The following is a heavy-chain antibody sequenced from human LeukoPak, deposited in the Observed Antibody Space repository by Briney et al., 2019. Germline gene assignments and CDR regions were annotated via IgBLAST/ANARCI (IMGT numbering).Heavy chain of an antibody. D-gene: IGHD4-11*01. CDR1: GFTFSSYA. V-gene: IGHV3-7*01. Sequence: GGSLRLSCAASGFTFSSYAMSWVRQAPGKGLEWVANIKQDGSEKYYVDSVKGRFTISRDNAKNSLYLQMNSLRAEDTAVYYCARGYGNYGYWGQGTLVTVSS. CDR3: ARGYGNYGY. CDR2: IKQDGSEK. J-gene: IGHJ4*02.